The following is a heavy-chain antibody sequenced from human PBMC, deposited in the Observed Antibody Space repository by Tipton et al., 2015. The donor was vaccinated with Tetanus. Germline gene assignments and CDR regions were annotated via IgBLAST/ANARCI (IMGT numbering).Heavy chain of an antibody. CDR2: IYYTGNT. CDR3: ARAPSLISRAYDY. D-gene: IGHD2-21*01. Sequence: LRLSCTVSGGSIRSGGYYWSWIRQHPGKGLEWIGYIYYTGNTYYNPSLKSRVTISVDTSKNQFSLKLSSVTAADTAVYYCARAPSLISRAYDYWGQGTQITVSS. CDR1: GGSIRSGGYY. J-gene: IGHJ4*02. V-gene: IGHV4-31*03.